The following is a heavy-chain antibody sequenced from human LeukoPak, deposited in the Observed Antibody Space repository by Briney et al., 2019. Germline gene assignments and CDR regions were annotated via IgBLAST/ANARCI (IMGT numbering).Heavy chain of an antibody. D-gene: IGHD6-19*01. CDR2: IKQDGSEK. CDR3: ARVLIRIAVAGESYGMDV. V-gene: IGHV3-7*01. J-gene: IGHJ6*02. Sequence: GGSLRLSCAASGFTFSSYWMSWVRQAPGEGLEWVANIKQDGSEKYYVDSVKGRFTISRDNAKNSLYLQMNSLRAEDTAVYYCARVLIRIAVAGESYGMDVWGQGTTVTVSS. CDR1: GFTFSSYW.